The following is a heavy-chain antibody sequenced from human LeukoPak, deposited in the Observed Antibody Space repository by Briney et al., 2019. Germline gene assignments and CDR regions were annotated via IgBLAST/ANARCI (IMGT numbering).Heavy chain of an antibody. CDR3: XXXSIVAYYFDY. J-gene: IGHJ4*02. D-gene: IGHD6-13*01. V-gene: IGHV3-21*01. Sequence: GGSLRLSCATSGFTFSGYSMNWVRQAPGKGLEWVSSISSSSSYIYYGDSVKGRFTISRDNAKNSLYLQLNSLRAEDTAVYYXXXXSIVAYYFDYWGQGTLVTVSS. CDR2: ISSSSSYI. CDR1: GFTFSGYS.